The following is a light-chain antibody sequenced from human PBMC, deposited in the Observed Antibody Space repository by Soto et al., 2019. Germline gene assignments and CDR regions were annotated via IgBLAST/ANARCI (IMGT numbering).Light chain of an antibody. CDR2: DAS. V-gene: IGKV1-5*01. Sequence: QMTQSPSTQSSSQGDRVTITCRASQSISSWLAWYQQKPGKAPKLLIHDASILESGVPSRFSGSGSGTELPLTISGLQSEDFATYYCQQYNSYPWMFGQGTKVDIK. CDR3: QQYNSYPWM. CDR1: QSISSW. J-gene: IGKJ1*01.